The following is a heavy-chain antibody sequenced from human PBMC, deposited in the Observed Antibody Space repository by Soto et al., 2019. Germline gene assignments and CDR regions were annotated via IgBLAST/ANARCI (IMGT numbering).Heavy chain of an antibody. CDR2: ISGSGDST. J-gene: IGHJ5*02. CDR1: GFTFSSYA. Sequence: EVQLLESGGGLVQPGGSLRLSCAASGFTFSSYAMSWVRQAPGKGLEWVSAISGSGDSTYYADSVKGRFTISRDNSKNTLYLQMNSLRAEDTAVYYCAKDFTGPLACDPWGQGTLVTVSS. CDR3: AKDFTGPLACDP. V-gene: IGHV3-23*01.